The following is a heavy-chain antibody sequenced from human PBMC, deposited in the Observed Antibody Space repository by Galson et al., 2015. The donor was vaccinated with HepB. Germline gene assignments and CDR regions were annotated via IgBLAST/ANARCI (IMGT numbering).Heavy chain of an antibody. CDR3: AKDRSIGWYYFDY. J-gene: IGHJ4*02. Sequence: SLRLSCAASGFTFSSYSMNWVRQAPGKGLEWVSSISSSSSYIYYADSVKGRFTISRDNAKNSLYLQMNSLRAEDTAVYHCAKDRSIGWYYFDYWGQGALVTVSS. CDR1: GFTFSSYS. D-gene: IGHD6-19*01. V-gene: IGHV3-21*01. CDR2: ISSSSSYI.